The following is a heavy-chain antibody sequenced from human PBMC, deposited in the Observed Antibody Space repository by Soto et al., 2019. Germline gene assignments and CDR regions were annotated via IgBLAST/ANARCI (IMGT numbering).Heavy chain of an antibody. J-gene: IGHJ4*02. CDR3: ASGLAGNWNDGFLDY. CDR1: GYTFNSHD. V-gene: IGHV1-3*01. CDR2: INADNGNT. D-gene: IGHD1-20*01. Sequence: GASVKVSCKASGYTFNSHDINWVRQATGQRLEWMGWINADNGNTKYAQKFQGRVTITRDTSTSTAYMELSSLRSEDTAVYYCASGLAGNWNDGFLDYWGQGTLVTVSS.